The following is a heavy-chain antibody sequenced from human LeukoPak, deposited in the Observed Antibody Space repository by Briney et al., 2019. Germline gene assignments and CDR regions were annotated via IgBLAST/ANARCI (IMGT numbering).Heavy chain of an antibody. CDR1: GFTFSSRG. CDR2: LWYDGSNK. Sequence: GGSLRLSCAASGFTFSSRGMHWVRQAPGKGLEWVALLWYDGSNKYYADSVKGRFTISRDNFKNTLYLQTNSLRAEDTAVYYCARAGIVGLYYYYMDVWGKGTTVTVSS. J-gene: IGHJ6*03. D-gene: IGHD2-21*01. V-gene: IGHV3-33*01. CDR3: ARAGIVGLYYYYMDV.